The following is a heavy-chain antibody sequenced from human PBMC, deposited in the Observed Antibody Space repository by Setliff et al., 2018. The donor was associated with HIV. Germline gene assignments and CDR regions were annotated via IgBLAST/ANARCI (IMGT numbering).Heavy chain of an antibody. CDR1: GDSISSSTFY. CDR2: IYYSGTT. J-gene: IGHJ4*02. V-gene: IGHV4-39*07. Sequence: SETLSLTCTVSGDSISSSTFYWGWIRQPPGKGLEWIGSIYYSGTTYYNPSLKSRVAISVDTSKNQFSLKLSSVSAADTAVYYCANMGGRYVGYFESWGQGTLVTVSS. CDR3: ANMGGRYVGYFES. D-gene: IGHD3-16*01.